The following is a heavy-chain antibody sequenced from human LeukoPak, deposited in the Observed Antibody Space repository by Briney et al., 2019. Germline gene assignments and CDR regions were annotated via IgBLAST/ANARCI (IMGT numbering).Heavy chain of an antibody. CDR1: GGSMRSYY. Sequence: PSETLSLTCTVSGGSMRSYYWSWIRQPPGKGLEWIANIYYSGSTNYNPSLKSRVTISIDTSKNQFSLKLSSVTAADTAAYYCARDRGPYGDYADYWGQGTLVTVSS. D-gene: IGHD4-17*01. J-gene: IGHJ4*02. CDR2: IYYSGST. V-gene: IGHV4-59*01. CDR3: ARDRGPYGDYADY.